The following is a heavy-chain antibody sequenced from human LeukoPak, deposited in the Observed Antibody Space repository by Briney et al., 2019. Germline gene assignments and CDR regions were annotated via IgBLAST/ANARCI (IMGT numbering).Heavy chain of an antibody. J-gene: IGHJ4*01. CDR3: TTREIVVEPAQTSMVRGVLWRSDF. CDR1: GDTLTKLS. Sequence: ASVKVSCKVSGDTLTKLSMHWVRQAPGKGLEWMGGFDPKEGERVYAQNFQGRFIMTEDTSSGTAYMELNSLRSEDTAVYYCTTREIVVEPAQTSMVRGVLWRSDFWGHGTLVTVSS. V-gene: IGHV1-24*01. D-gene: IGHD3-10*01. CDR2: FDPKEGER.